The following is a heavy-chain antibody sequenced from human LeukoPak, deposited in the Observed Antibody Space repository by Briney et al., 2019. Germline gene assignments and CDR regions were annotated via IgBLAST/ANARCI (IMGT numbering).Heavy chain of an antibody. V-gene: IGHV3-48*02. D-gene: IGHD1-1*01. CDR3: ARDHDFALDY. CDR1: GFTFSSFS. Sequence: GGSLRLSWAAFGFTFSSFSMNWVRQPPGKGLEWVSYISNSGNSIYYADSVKGRFTISRDNAKNSLDLQMSSLRDEDTAVYYCARDHDFALDYWGQGTLVTVSS. J-gene: IGHJ4*02. CDR2: ISNSGNSI.